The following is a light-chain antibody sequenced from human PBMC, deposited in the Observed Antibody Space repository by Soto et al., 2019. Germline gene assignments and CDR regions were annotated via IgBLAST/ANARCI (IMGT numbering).Light chain of an antibody. Sequence: QSVLTQPASVSGSPGQSITISCTGTNRDIGAYKPVSWYQHHPGKAPKLMIYDVSYRPSGVSNRFSGSQSGNTASLTISGLQPEDESDYYCSSSTTRGTRVFGTGTKVTVL. J-gene: IGLJ1*01. CDR3: SSSTTRGTRV. V-gene: IGLV2-14*03. CDR1: NRDIGAYKP. CDR2: DVS.